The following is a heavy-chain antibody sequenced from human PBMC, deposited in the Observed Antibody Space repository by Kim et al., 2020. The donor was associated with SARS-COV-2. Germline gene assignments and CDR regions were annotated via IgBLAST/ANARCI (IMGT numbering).Heavy chain of an antibody. CDR3: ASGYGSSWYDPSFDY. Sequence: GGSLRRSCAASGFSFSNYPIHWVRQAPGKGLEWVAGVTSDGSDKYYGESVKGRFTIFRDNSRKTVYLQINSLRVEDTAVFYCASGYGSSWYDPSFDYWGQGTQVTVSS. CDR2: VTSDGSDK. J-gene: IGHJ4*02. V-gene: IGHV3-30*04. CDR1: GFSFSNYP. D-gene: IGHD6-13*01.